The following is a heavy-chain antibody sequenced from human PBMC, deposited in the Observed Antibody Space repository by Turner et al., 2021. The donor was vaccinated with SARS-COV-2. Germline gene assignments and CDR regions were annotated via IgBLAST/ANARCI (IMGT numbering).Heavy chain of an antibody. CDR1: GGSFSGYY. D-gene: IGHD6-19*01. Sequence: QVQLQVSGPGLVKPSETLSLTCTVYGGSFSGYYWSWIRQPPGKGLGVIGEINHGESTNYNPSLKSRVTISVDTSKNQFSLKLSSVTAADTAVYYCARSGWSLWYFDYWGQGTLVTVSS. J-gene: IGHJ4*02. CDR3: ARSGWSLWYFDY. CDR2: INHGEST. V-gene: IGHV4-34*01.